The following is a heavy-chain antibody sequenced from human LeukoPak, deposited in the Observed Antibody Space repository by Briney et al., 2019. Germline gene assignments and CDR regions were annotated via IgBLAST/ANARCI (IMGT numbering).Heavy chain of an antibody. Sequence: GGSLRLSCAASGFTFSSYEMNWVRQAPGKGLEWVTHISYDGSNKYYRESVKGRFTISRDNSNNMLYLQMDSLRPEGTALYYCVNWDGNKSAYDTWGQGTMVTVST. V-gene: IGHV3-30*18. CDR3: VNWDGNKSAYDT. CDR1: GFTFSSYE. CDR2: ISYDGSNK. J-gene: IGHJ3*02. D-gene: IGHD1-26*01.